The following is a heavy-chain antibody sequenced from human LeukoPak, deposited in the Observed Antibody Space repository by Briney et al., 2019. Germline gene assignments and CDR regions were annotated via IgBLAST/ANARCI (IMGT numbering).Heavy chain of an antibody. CDR1: GGSISSYY. V-gene: IGHV4-59*01. CDR2: IYYSGRT. D-gene: IGHD1-26*01. J-gene: IGHJ4*01. CDR3: ARDPYSASYFDG. Sequence: SETLSLTCTLSGGSISSYYWSWVRQPPGKGLEWIGTIYYSGRTNHNPSLKSRVTMSVDTSKNQFCLKLSSVTAADTAVYYCARDPYSASYFDGWGQGTLVTVSS.